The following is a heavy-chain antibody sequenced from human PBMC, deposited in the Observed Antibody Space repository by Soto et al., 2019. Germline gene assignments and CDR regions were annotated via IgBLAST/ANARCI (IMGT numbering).Heavy chain of an antibody. V-gene: IGHV4-34*01. Sequence: SETLSLTCAVYGASFSGYSWSWIRQPPGKDLVWLGKINHSGSTNYNPSLKSRVTISVDTSKNQFSLKLSSVTAADTAVYYCARGRMVRGVIGALRIAVAGLYGMDVWGQWTTVTVS. J-gene: IGHJ6*02. CDR2: INHSGST. CDR1: GASFSGYS. CDR3: ARGRMVRGVIGALRIAVAGLYGMDV. D-gene: IGHD3-10*01.